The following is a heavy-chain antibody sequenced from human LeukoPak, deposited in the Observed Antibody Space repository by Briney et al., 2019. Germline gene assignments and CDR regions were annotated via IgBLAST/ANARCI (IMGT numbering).Heavy chain of an antibody. CDR1: GYRFTSYW. D-gene: IGHD4-23*01. V-gene: IGHV5-51*01. Sequence: GESLKISCKGSGYRFTSYWIGWVRQMPGKGLEWMGIIYPGDSDTRYSPSFQGQVTISADKSTSAAYLQWSSLKASDTAMYYCARHTNDYGGYGDYWGQGTLVTVSS. CDR2: IYPGDSDT. J-gene: IGHJ4*02. CDR3: ARHTNDYGGYGDY.